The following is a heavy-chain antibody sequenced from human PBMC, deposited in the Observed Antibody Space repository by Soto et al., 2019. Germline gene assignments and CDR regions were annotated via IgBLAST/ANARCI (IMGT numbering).Heavy chain of an antibody. J-gene: IGHJ4*02. CDR1: GFFFSSYT. V-gene: IGHV3-23*01. CDR2: FSATSENT. CDR3: AKARDQQWVRLPFDY. Sequence: VQLLESGGGLVQPGGSLRLSCVGSGFFFSSYTMTWVRQAPGKGLEWVSSFSATSENTYYADSVRGRFTISRDNSKNTLFLQMNRLTAEDTAMYYCAKARDQQWVRLPFDYWGQGILVIVSS. D-gene: IGHD6-19*01.